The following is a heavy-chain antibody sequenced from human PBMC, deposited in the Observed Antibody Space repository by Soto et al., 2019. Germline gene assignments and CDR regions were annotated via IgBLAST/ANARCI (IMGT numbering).Heavy chain of an antibody. J-gene: IGHJ5*02. Sequence: HPGGSLRLSCAASGFTFSSYAMSWVRQAPGKGLEWVSAISGSGGSTYYADSVKGRFTISRDNSKNTLYLQLNSLKAEDQAAYYYAKGRYSDGPKNWFDPWGQGTLVTV. CDR2: ISGSGGST. V-gene: IGHV3-23*01. CDR1: GFTFSSYA. CDR3: AKGRYSDGPKNWFDP. D-gene: IGHD5-18*01.